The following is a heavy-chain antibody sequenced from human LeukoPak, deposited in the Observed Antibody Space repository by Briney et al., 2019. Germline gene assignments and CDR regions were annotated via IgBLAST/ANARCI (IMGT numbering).Heavy chain of an antibody. CDR1: GGSISSYH. Sequence: PSETLSLTCTVSGGSISSYHWSWIRQPAGKGLEWIGRIYTSGSTNYNPSLKSRVTMSVDTSKNQFSLKLSSVTAADTAVYYCARVSGSYNHLLRYYFDYWGQGTLVTVSS. D-gene: IGHD1-26*01. J-gene: IGHJ4*02. V-gene: IGHV4-4*07. CDR2: IYTSGST. CDR3: ARVSGSYNHLLRYYFDY.